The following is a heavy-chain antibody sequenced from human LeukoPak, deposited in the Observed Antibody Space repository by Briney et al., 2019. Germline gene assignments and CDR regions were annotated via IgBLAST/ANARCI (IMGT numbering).Heavy chain of an antibody. CDR3: ARVSYYDSSGCNWFDP. Sequence: PSETLSLTCTVSGGSISSYYWSWIRQPPGKGLEWIGYIYYSGSTNYNPSLKSRVTISVDTSKNQFSLRLSSVTAADTAVYYCARVSYYDSSGCNWFDPWGQGTLVTVSS. CDR1: GGSISSYY. D-gene: IGHD3-22*01. J-gene: IGHJ5*02. V-gene: IGHV4-59*01. CDR2: IYYSGST.